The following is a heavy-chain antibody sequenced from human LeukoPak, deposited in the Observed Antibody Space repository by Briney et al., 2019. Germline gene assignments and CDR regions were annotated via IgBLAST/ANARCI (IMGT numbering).Heavy chain of an antibody. CDR1: GFIFSDHY. Sequence: TGGSLRLSCAASGFIFSDHYMDWVRQAPGKGLEWVSAISGSGGSTYYADSVKGRFTISRDNSKNTLYLQMNSLRAEDTAVYYCAKNYDSSGYYFDAFDIWGQGTMVTVSS. J-gene: IGHJ3*02. CDR2: ISGSGGST. CDR3: AKNYDSSGYYFDAFDI. V-gene: IGHV3-23*01. D-gene: IGHD3-22*01.